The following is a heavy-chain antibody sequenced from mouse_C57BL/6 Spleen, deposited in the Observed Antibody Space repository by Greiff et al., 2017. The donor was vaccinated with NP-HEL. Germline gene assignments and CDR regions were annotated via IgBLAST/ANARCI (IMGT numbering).Heavy chain of an antibody. CDR3: ARKEDDGYYLYAMDY. J-gene: IGHJ4*01. D-gene: IGHD2-3*01. V-gene: IGHV2-9-1*01. CDR1: GFSLTSYA. Sequence: VQGVESGPGLVAPSQSLSITCTVSGFSLTSYAISWVRQPPGKGLEWLGVIWTGGGTNYNSALKSRLSISKDNSKSQVFLKMNSLQTDDTARYYCARKEDDGYYLYAMDYWGQGTSVTVSS. CDR2: IWTGGGT.